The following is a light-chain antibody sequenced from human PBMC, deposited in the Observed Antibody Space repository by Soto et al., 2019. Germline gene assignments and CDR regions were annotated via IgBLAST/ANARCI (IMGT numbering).Light chain of an antibody. Sequence: EIVMTQSPATLSVSPGERATLSCMASQSVSSNLGWYQQKPGQAPRLLIYGASTRATGIPARFSGSGSGTEFTLTISSLQSEDFAVYYCQQYNNWPPLTFGGGTKVEIK. CDR3: QQYNNWPPLT. J-gene: IGKJ4*01. CDR2: GAS. V-gene: IGKV3-15*01. CDR1: QSVSSN.